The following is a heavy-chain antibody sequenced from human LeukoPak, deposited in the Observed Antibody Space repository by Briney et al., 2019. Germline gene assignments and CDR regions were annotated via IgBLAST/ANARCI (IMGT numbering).Heavy chain of an antibody. Sequence: SETLSLTCTVSGGSISSYYWSWIRQPPGKGLEWIGYIYYSGSTNYNPSLKSRVTISVDTSKNQFSLKLSSVTAADTAVYYCARHVGYSSSWNEYYYYYYYMDVWGKGTTVTISS. J-gene: IGHJ6*03. V-gene: IGHV4-59*01. CDR1: GGSISSYY. D-gene: IGHD6-13*01. CDR3: ARHVGYSSSWNEYYYYYYYMDV. CDR2: IYYSGST.